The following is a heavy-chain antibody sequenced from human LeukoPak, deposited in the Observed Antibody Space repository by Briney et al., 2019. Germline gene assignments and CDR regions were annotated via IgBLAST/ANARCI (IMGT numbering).Heavy chain of an antibody. D-gene: IGHD3-3*01. Sequence: GGSLRLSCAASGFTFSRSWMTWARQAPGKGLEWVANIKQDGSETYYVDSVMGRFTISRDNAKSSVYLQMNSTRAEDTAVYFCARDRSISGVVIIDFWGQGTLVTVSS. CDR2: IKQDGSET. V-gene: IGHV3-7*01. CDR3: ARDRSISGVVIIDF. CDR1: GFTFSRSW. J-gene: IGHJ4*02.